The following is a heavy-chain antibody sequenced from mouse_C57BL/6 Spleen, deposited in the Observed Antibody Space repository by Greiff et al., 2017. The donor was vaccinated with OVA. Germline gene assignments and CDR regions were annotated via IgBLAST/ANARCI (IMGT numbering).Heavy chain of an antibody. CDR3: ARKGYYGSSYSPFAY. CDR2: IDPSDSYT. J-gene: IGHJ3*01. V-gene: IGHV1-69*01. CDR1: GYTFTSYW. Sequence: QVQLQQSGAELVMPGASVKLSCKASGYTFTSYWMHWVKQRPGQGLEWIGEIDPSDSYTNYNQKFKGKSTLTVDKSSSTAYMQLSSLTSEDSAVYYCARKGYYGSSYSPFAYWGQGTLVTVSA. D-gene: IGHD1-1*01.